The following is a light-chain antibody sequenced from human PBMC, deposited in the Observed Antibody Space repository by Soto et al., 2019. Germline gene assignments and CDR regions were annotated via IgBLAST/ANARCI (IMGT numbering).Light chain of an antibody. V-gene: IGKV2-28*01. CDR3: MQALQTPIT. CDR2: MGS. J-gene: IGKJ5*01. CDR1: HSLLHSNGNNY. Sequence: DIVVTQFPVSLPVTPGEPASVSCNASHSLLHSNGNNYVDWYLQKPGQSPHLLIFMGSNRASGVPDRFSGSGSATDFALKISRVEAEDVGTYYCMQALQTPITFGQGTRLEIK.